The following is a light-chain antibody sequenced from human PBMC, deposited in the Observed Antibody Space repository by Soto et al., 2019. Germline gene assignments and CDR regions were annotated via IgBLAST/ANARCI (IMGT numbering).Light chain of an antibody. J-gene: IGLJ1*01. CDR3: ISYTSDDVRYV. CDR2: EVS. Sequence: CPGSNSDVGIYDFVSWYQHHPGRAPKLIVSEVSHRPSGVSNRFSGSKSGNTASLTISGLQSEDEADYYCISYTSDDVRYVFGTGTKVTVL. V-gene: IGLV2-14*01. CDR1: NSDVGIYDF.